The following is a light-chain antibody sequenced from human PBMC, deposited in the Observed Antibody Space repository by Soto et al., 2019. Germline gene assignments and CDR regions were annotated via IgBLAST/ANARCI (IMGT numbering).Light chain of an antibody. CDR2: YVD. CDR1: SRDVGAYDY. V-gene: IGLV2-14*03. Sequence: QSVLTQPASVSGSPGQSITISCTVTSRDVGAYDYVSWYLQYPDKAPQLLIYYVDHRPSGVSSRFSGSKSGNTASLTISGLQAEDEGDYYCCSYADGSIYFFGTGTKVTVL. CDR3: CSYADGSIYF. J-gene: IGLJ1*01.